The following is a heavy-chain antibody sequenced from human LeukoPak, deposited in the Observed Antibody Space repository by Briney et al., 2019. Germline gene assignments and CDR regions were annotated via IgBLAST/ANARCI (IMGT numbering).Heavy chain of an antibody. Sequence: SETLSLTCTVSGASISSDSNYWAWVRQPPGKGLQWIGSIYHTGSTFYNPSLMSRVSISIDSSKNQFSLKLSSVTVADTVLYYCARDISISWFYSWGQGTLVSVSS. CDR3: ARDISISWFYS. CDR2: IYHTGST. J-gene: IGHJ5*01. D-gene: IGHD3-3*02. V-gene: IGHV4-39*07. CDR1: GASISSDSNY.